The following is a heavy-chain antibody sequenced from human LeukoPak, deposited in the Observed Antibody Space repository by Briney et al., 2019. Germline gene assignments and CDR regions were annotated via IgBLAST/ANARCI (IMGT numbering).Heavy chain of an antibody. Sequence: ASVKVSCKASGFTFTSSAMQWVRQARGQRLEWIGWIVVGSGNTNYAQKFQERVTITRDMSTGTAYMELSSLRSEDTAVYYCAAGQVYCSSTSCYKGYYYYYMDVWGKGTTVTVSS. CDR3: AAGQVYCSSTSCYKGYYYYYMDV. D-gene: IGHD2-2*02. V-gene: IGHV1-58*02. J-gene: IGHJ6*03. CDR1: GFTFTSSA. CDR2: IVVGSGNT.